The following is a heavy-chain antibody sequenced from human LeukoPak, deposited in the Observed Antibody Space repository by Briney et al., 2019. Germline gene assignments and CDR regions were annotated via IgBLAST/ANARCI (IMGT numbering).Heavy chain of an antibody. CDR2: IYPADSDT. D-gene: IGHD3-10*01. J-gene: IGHJ4*02. CDR3: ARPSSRFGELSRFDY. V-gene: IGHV5-51*01. CDR1: GYSFTNFW. Sequence: GESLKISCKGSGYSFTNFWIGWVRQMPGKGLEWMGIIYPADSDTRYSPSFQGQVTISADKSISTVYLQWGSLKASDSAMYYCARPSSRFGELSRFDYWGQGTLVTVSS.